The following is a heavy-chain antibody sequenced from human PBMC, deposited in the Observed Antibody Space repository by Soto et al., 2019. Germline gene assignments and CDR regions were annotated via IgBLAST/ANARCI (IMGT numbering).Heavy chain of an antibody. D-gene: IGHD3-10*02. V-gene: IGHV3-72*01. CDR1: VFRVNIHY. J-gene: IGHJ6*02. CDR2: IRDKANSYTT. CDR3: ARGSSSSRPFYYSVLAV. Sequence: SPRTGCASPVFRVNIHYMDWVRKAPGKGLERIGRIRDKANSYTTEYAASVKGRFSVSRDDSESSLYLQMNSLKTDDTATYYCARGSSSSRPFYYSVLAVLGQGTTVTVSS.